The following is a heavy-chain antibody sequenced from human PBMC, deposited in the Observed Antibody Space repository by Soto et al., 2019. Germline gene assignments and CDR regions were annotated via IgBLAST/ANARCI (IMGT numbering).Heavy chain of an antibody. CDR3: ARGLDYYGSSGYGY. J-gene: IGHJ4*02. Sequence: GWSLRLSCAACVFTVSSYWMSWVRQAPGKGLEWVANIKQDGSEKYYVDSVKGRFTISRDNAKNSLYLQMNSLRAEDTAVYYCARGLDYYGSSGYGYWGQGTLVTVSS. CDR2: IKQDGSEK. D-gene: IGHD3-22*01. V-gene: IGHV3-7*01. CDR1: VFTVSSYW.